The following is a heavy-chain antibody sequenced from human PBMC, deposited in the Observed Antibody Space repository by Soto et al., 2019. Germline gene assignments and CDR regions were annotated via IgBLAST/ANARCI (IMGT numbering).Heavy chain of an antibody. CDR1: GFSVSNNY. D-gene: IGHD4-17*01. J-gene: IGHJ6*02. V-gene: IGHV3-53*01. CDR2: IFADGTT. CDR3: ARGGSGDYGDYYGMDV. Sequence: GGSLRLSCVVSGFSVSNNYMSWVRQAPGKGLDWVSVIFADGTTDYADSVKGRFTISRDDAKNTLDMQMNSLRAEDTAVYYCARGGSGDYGDYYGMDVWGQGTMVTVSS.